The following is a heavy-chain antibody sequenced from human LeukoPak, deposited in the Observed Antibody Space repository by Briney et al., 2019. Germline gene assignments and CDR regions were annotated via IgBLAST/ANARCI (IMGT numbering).Heavy chain of an antibody. CDR1: GGSFSGYY. CDR3: ARGPAGPSDL. CDR2: INHSGST. V-gene: IGHV4-34*01. Sequence: NASETLSLTCAVYGGSFSGYYWSWIRQPPGKGLEWIGEINHSGSTNYNPSLKSRVTISVDTSKNQFSLKLSSVTAADTAVYYCARGPAGPSDLWGEGTTVTVSS. J-gene: IGHJ6*04.